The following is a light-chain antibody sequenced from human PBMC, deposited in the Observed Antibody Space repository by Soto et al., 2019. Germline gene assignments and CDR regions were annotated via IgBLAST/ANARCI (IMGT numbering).Light chain of an antibody. CDR2: GAS. CDR3: QQYNNWPLT. V-gene: IGKV3-15*01. Sequence: EIVMTQSPATLSVSPGERATLSCRASQSVSSNLAWYQQKAGQAPRLLMYGASTRATGIPARFGGSGSGTEFTLTISSLQPEDFAVYYCQQYNNWPLTFGGGSKVEIK. CDR1: QSVSSN. J-gene: IGKJ4*01.